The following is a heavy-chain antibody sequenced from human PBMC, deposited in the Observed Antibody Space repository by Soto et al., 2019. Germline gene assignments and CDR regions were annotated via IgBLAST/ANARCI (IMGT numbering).Heavy chain of an antibody. CDR1: GGTFSSYA. J-gene: IGHJ6*02. CDR3: ARGIAARRGGLVGYYYGMDV. Sequence: HVQLVQSGAEVKKPGSSVQVSCKASGGTFSSYAISWVRHAPGQGLECMGWILPSSGTANYAQKFQGRVTIAADESTSTAYMELSSLRSEDTAVYYCARGIAARRGGLVGYYYGMDVWGHGTTVTVSS. CDR2: ILPSSGTA. V-gene: IGHV1-69*01. D-gene: IGHD6-6*01.